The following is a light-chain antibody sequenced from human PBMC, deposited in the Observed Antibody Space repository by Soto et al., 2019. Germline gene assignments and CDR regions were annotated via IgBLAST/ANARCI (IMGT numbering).Light chain of an antibody. CDR1: QSVSSN. Sequence: EIVMTQSPATLSVSPGERATLSCRASQSVSSNLAWYQQKPGQAPRLLLYGASTRATGIPARFSCSGSGTEFTLTISSLQSEDFAVYYWQQYNNCPPLTFGGGSKVEIK. CDR2: GAS. J-gene: IGKJ4*01. V-gene: IGKV3-15*01. CDR3: QQYNNCPPLT.